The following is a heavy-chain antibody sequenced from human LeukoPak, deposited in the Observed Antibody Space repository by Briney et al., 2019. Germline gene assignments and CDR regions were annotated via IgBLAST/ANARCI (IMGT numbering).Heavy chain of an antibody. J-gene: IGHJ1*01. CDR1: GYTFTGYY. D-gene: IGHD2-15*01. CDR3: ARVGRISTEYFQH. Sequence: ASVTASCKASGYTFTGYYMHWVRQAPGQGLEWMGRINPNSGGTNYAQKFQGRVTMTRDTSISTAYMELSRLRSDDTAVYYCARVGRISTEYFQHWGQGTLVTVSS. V-gene: IGHV1-2*06. CDR2: INPNSGGT.